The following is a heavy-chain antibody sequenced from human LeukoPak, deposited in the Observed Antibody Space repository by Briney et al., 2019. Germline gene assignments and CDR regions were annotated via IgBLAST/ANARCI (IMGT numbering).Heavy chain of an antibody. CDR1: GGSISSGSYY. V-gene: IGHV4-61*02. D-gene: IGHD6-6*01. Sequence: SETLSLTCTVSGGSISSGSYYWSWIRQPAGKGLEWIGRIYTSGSTNYNPSLKSRVTISVDTAKNQFSLKLSSVTAAQTAVYYCARAAIAARPRVDTHAFDIWGQGTMVNVSS. CDR3: ARAAIAARPRVDTHAFDI. CDR2: IYTSGST. J-gene: IGHJ3*02.